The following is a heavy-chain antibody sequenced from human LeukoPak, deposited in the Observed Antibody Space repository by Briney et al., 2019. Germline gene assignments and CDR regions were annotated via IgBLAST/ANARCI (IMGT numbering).Heavy chain of an antibody. J-gene: IGHJ1*01. D-gene: IGHD1-1*01. CDR3: ARGRILKRHSAEYFQH. V-gene: IGHV1-2*02. CDR2: INPNSGDT. Sequence: ASVKVSCKASGYAFTVYYMHWGRQAPGQGLGWMGWINPNSGDTNYAQKFQGRVTMTRDTSISTAYMELSRLRSDDTAVYYCARGRILKRHSAEYFQHWGQGTLVTVSS. CDR1: GYAFTVYY.